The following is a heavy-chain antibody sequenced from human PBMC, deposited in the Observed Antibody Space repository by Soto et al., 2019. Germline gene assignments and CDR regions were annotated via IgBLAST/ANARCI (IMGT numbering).Heavy chain of an antibody. CDR3: AREAGYTYGYVFDY. Sequence: QVQLVQSGAEVKKPGSSVRVSCKASGGTFGNHAISWVRQAPGQGLAWLGGIIPVLGVGDNDQNFQGRATITADASTSTAYLELSSLRSEDTALYYCAREAGYTYGYVFDYWGQGTLVTVSS. V-gene: IGHV1-69*01. D-gene: IGHD5-18*01. CDR2: IIPVLGVG. CDR1: GGTFGNHA. J-gene: IGHJ4*02.